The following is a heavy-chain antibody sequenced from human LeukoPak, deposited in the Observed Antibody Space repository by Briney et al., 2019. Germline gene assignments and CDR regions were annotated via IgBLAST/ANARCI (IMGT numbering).Heavy chain of an antibody. CDR1: GYTFTGYY. Sequence: ASVKVSCKASGYTFTGYYMHWVRQAPGQGLEWMGWINPKSGGTKYAQKFQGRVTMTRDTSINTVYLEVNSLTSDDTAVYYCARDAIVVVVAATRPYWFDPWGQGTLVTVSS. CDR2: INPKSGGT. V-gene: IGHV1-2*02. J-gene: IGHJ5*02. CDR3: ARDAIVVVVAATRPYWFDP. D-gene: IGHD2-15*01.